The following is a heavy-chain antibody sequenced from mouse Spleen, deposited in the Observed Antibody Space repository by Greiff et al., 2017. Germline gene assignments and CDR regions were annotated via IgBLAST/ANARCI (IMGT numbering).Heavy chain of an antibody. V-gene: IGHV1-82*01. CDR2: IYPGDGDT. D-gene: IGHD2-3*01. J-gene: IGHJ3*01. Sequence: QVQLQQSGPELVKPGASVKISCKASGYAFSSSWMNWVKQRPGKGLEWIGRIYPGDGDTNYNGKFKGKATLTADKSSSTAYMQLSSLTSEDSAVYFCARDGGFERGFAYWGQGTLVTVSA. CDR3: ARDGGFERGFAY. CDR1: GYAFSSSW.